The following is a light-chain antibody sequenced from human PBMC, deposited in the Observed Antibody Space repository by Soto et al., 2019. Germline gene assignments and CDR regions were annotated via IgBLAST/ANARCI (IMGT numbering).Light chain of an antibody. Sequence: EMVLTQSPGTLSLSPGGRATLSCGASQSISSGHLAWYQQRPGQAPRLRMYGVSSRASGIPDRFRGSGSGTDFTLTITRLEPEDFAVYSCQYYDSPPTFGQGTRLEIK. V-gene: IGKV3-20*01. CDR1: QSISSGH. J-gene: IGKJ5*01. CDR2: GVS. CDR3: QYYDSPPT.